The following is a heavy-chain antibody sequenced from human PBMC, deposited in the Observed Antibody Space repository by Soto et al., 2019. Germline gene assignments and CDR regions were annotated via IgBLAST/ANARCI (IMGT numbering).Heavy chain of an antibody. V-gene: IGHV4-4*07. Sequence: SETLSLTCTVSGGSISSYYWSWVRQPAGKGLEWIGRINTSGSTNYNPSLKSRVTMSVDTSKNQFSLKLSSVTAADTAVYYCARDQVYSNYDYYYYGMDVWGQGTTVTVSS. D-gene: IGHD4-4*01. CDR1: GGSISSYY. CDR3: ARDQVYSNYDYYYYGMDV. J-gene: IGHJ6*02. CDR2: INTSGST.